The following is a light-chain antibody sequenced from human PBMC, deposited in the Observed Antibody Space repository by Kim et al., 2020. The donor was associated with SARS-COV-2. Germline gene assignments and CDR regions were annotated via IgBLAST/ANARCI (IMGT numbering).Light chain of an antibody. CDR2: QDS. CDR3: QAWDSSNVV. V-gene: IGLV3-1*01. Sequence: VSPSQTASITCSGDKLGDKYACWYQQKPGQSPILVIYQDSKRPSGIPERFSGSNSGNTATLTISGTQAMDEAAYYCQAWDSSNVVFGGGTQLTVL. J-gene: IGLJ2*01. CDR1: KLGDKY.